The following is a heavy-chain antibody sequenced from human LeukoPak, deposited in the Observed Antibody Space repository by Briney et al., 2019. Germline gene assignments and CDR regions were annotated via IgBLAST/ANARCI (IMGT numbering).Heavy chain of an antibody. V-gene: IGHV3-21*01. CDR1: GFTFSSYS. Sequence: GGYLRLSCAASGFTFSSYSMNWVRQAPGKGLEWVSSISSSSSYIYYADSVKGRFTISRDNAKNSLYLQMNSLRAEDTAVYYCAREDATAFDYWGQGTLVTVSS. CDR2: ISSSSSYI. J-gene: IGHJ4*02. D-gene: IGHD1-26*01. CDR3: AREDATAFDY.